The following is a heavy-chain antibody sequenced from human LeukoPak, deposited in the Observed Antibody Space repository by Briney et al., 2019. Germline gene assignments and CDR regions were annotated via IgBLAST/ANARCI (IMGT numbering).Heavy chain of an antibody. D-gene: IGHD3-3*01. Sequence: SETLSLTCTVSGGSISGSSYYWGWIRQPPGKGLEWIGSIYYSGSTYYNPSLKSRVTISVDTSKNQFSLKLSSVTAADTAVYYCARLGVTTDYWGQGTLVTVSS. V-gene: IGHV4-39*01. CDR3: ARLGVTTDY. CDR1: GGSISGSSYY. J-gene: IGHJ4*02. CDR2: IYYSGST.